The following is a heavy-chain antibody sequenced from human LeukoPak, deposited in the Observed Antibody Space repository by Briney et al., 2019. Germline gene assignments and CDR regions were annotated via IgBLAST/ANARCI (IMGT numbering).Heavy chain of an antibody. CDR3: GSGYCGGACQLGGVDM. D-gene: IGHD2-21*02. J-gene: IGHJ3*02. CDR1: GGSISSYY. V-gene: IGHV4-59*01. CDR2: THYSGAT. Sequence: SETLSLTCTVSGGSISSYYWSWLRQPPGKGLEYIGYTHYSGATNYNPSLKSRVTISLDRSGNQFSLKLSSVTAADTAVYYCGSGYCGGACQLGGVDMWGQGTMVTVSS.